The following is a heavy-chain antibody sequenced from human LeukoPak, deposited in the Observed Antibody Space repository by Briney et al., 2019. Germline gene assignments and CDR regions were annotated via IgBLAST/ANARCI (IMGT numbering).Heavy chain of an antibody. CDR2: INPDGTII. V-gene: IGHV3-74*01. J-gene: IGHJ5*02. CDR1: GFIYTDYW. Sequence: GGSLRLSCVGSGFIYTDYWMHWFRQAPGKGPVWVSRINPDGTIIDYADSVKGRFSISRDNAKNLLYLQMNGLRADDTAVYYCAKDLSWNTADRWGQGILVTVSS. D-gene: IGHD5-18*01. CDR3: AKDLSWNTADR.